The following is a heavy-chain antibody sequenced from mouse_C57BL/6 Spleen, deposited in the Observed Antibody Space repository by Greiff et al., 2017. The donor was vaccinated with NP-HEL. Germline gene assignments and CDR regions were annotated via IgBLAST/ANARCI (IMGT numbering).Heavy chain of an antibody. CDR2: IYPGDGDT. Sequence: QVQLQQSGPELVKPGASVKISCKASGYAFSSSWMNGVKQRPGKGLEWIGRIYPGDGDTNYNGKFKGKATLTADKSSSTAYMQLSSLTSEDSAVYFCATSMVTGAMDYWGQGTSVTVSS. J-gene: IGHJ4*01. D-gene: IGHD2-2*01. V-gene: IGHV1-82*01. CDR3: ATSMVTGAMDY. CDR1: GYAFSSSW.